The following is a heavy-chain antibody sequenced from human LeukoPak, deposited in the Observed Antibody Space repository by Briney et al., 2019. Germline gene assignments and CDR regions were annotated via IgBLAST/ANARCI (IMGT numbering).Heavy chain of an antibody. Sequence: GASVTVSFKSSGYTFTGYYMHWVRQAPGQGREGMGWINPNSGGTNYAQRFHGRVTMTRDTSISTAYMELSRLRSDDTAVYYCARGFSLLYSSGWYAGKDFDYWGQGTLVTVSS. V-gene: IGHV1-2*02. CDR3: ARGFSLLYSSGWYAGKDFDY. D-gene: IGHD6-19*01. CDR1: GYTFTGYY. CDR2: INPNSGGT. J-gene: IGHJ4*02.